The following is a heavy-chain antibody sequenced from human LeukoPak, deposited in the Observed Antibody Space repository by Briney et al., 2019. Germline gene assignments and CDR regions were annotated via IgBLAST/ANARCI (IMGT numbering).Heavy chain of an antibody. CDR3: ARVNSGWYGRLDY. Sequence: PGTLSLTCTVSGASISIYYWSWIRQPAGKGLEWIGCIYGSESINYNPSLKSRVTMSVDTSKNQFSLKLSSVTAADTAVYYCARVNSGWYGRLDYWGPGTLVTVSS. V-gene: IGHV4-4*07. D-gene: IGHD6-19*01. CDR1: GASISIYY. J-gene: IGHJ4*02. CDR2: IYGSESI.